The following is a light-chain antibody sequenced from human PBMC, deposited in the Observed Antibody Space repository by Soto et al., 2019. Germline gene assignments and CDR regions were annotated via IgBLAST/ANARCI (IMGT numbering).Light chain of an antibody. V-gene: IGLV2-14*01. CDR2: EVS. Sequence: QSVLTQPASVSGSPGQSITISCTGTSSDVGGYNYVSWYQQHPGKAPKLMIYEVSYRPSGVSNRFSGSKSGNTASLTIFGLQAEDEAGYYCSSLTSTNTLAFGGGTKLTVL. J-gene: IGLJ2*01. CDR3: SSLTSTNTLA. CDR1: SSDVGGYNY.